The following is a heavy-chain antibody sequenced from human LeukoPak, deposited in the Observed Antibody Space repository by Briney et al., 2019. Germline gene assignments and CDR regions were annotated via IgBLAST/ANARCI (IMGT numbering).Heavy chain of an antibody. CDR1: GFTFSSYS. Sequence: GSLRLSCAASGFTFSSYSMNWVRQAPGKGLEWVSSISSSSYIYYADSVKGRFTISRDNAKNSLYLQMNSLRAEDTAVYYCATEYDILTGYAYYFDYWGQGTLVTVSS. J-gene: IGHJ4*02. V-gene: IGHV3-21*01. D-gene: IGHD3-9*01. CDR3: ATEYDILTGYAYYFDY. CDR2: ISSSSYI.